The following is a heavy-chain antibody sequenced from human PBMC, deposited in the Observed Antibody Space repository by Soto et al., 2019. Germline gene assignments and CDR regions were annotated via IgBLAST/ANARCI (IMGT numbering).Heavy chain of an antibody. CDR1: GGTLSDHG. V-gene: IGHV1-69*06. J-gene: IGHJ3*02. D-gene: IGHD3-10*01. CDR3: ARGVYGSGNYYTGPSAFDI. CDR2: TIPVFNTA. Sequence: QVQLEQSEAEVKKPGSSVKVSCKASGGTLSDHGVAWLRQAPGQGLEWMGGTIPVFNTAKYAQKFQGRVTVTADKFTNIAYMELSSLRSKDTAFYFCARGVYGSGNYYTGPSAFDIWGQGTMVIVSS.